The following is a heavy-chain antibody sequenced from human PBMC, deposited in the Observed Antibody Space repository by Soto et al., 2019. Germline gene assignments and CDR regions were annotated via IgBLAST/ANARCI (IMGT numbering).Heavy chain of an antibody. V-gene: IGHV5-51*01. CDR3: ARGGVSTRTFDY. Sequence: GESLKISCKGSGYTFTNYWIGWVRQMPGKGLELMGIIYLGDSDTRYSTSFQGQVTISADKSISTAYLQWSSLQASDTAIYYCARGGVSTRTFDYWGQGTLVTVSS. D-gene: IGHD1-1*01. J-gene: IGHJ4*02. CDR2: IYLGDSDT. CDR1: GYTFTNYW.